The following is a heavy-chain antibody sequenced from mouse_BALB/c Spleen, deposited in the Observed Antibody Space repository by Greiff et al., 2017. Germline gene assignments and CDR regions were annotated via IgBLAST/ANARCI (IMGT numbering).Heavy chain of an antibody. Sequence: VQLQQSGPELVKPGASVRISCKASGYTFTSYYIHWVKQRPGQGLEWIGWIYPGNVNTKYNEKFKGKATLTADKSSSTAYMQLSSLTSEDSAVYVCARGGVGRGGPWFAYWGQGTLVTVSA. J-gene: IGHJ3*01. V-gene: IGHV1S56*01. CDR2: IYPGNVNT. CDR3: ARGGVGRGGPWFAY. D-gene: IGHD4-1*01. CDR1: GYTFTSYY.